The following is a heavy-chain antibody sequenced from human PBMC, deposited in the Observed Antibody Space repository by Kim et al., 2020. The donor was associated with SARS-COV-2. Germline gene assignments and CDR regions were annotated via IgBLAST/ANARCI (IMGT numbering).Heavy chain of an antibody. CDR3: ARGTDDDIAAAGQAAFDI. V-gene: IGHV4-31*03. CDR1: GGSISSGGYY. CDR2: IYYSGST. Sequence: SETLSLTCTVSGGSISSGGYYWSWIRQHPGKGLEWIGYIYYSGSTYYNPSLKSRVTISVDTSKNQFSLKLSSVTAADTAVYYCARGTDDDIAAAGQAAFDIWGQGTMVTVSS. J-gene: IGHJ3*02. D-gene: IGHD6-13*01.